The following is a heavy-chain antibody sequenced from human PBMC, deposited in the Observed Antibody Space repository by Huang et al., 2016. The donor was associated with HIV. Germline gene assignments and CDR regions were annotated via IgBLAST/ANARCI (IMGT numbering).Heavy chain of an antibody. V-gene: IGHV1-3*01. CDR1: GYTFTTYP. CDR3: ARGPPPRWFDP. J-gene: IGHJ5*02. Sequence: QVQLVQSGAEVKKPGASVKVSCKASGYTFTTYPIHWVRQAPGKRLEWMGWINAGNGKTKYSQKFKGRFPITSDTSASTAYMELSSLRSEDTAVYYCARGPPPRWFDPWGQGTLVTVSS. CDR2: INAGNGKT.